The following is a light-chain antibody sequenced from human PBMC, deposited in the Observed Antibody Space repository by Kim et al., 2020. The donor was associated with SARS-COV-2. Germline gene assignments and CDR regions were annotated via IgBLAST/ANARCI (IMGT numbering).Light chain of an antibody. CDR1: SEYSTYA. CDR3: QTWGTGIPVA. CDR2: LNSDGSH. Sequence: QLVLTQSPSASASLGASVRLTCTLSSEYSTYAIAWHQQQPEKGPRFLVRLNSDGSHTKGDGIPDRFSGSGSGAERYLTISSLQSEDEADYYCQTWGTGIPVAFGVGTQLTVL. J-gene: IGLJ2*01. V-gene: IGLV4-69*01.